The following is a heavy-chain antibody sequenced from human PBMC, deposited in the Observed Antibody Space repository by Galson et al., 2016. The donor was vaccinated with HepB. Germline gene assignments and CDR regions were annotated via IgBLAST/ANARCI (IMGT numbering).Heavy chain of an antibody. CDR3: KTRIDPFAGDR. V-gene: IGHV3-15*01. D-gene: IGHD3-16*01. Sequence: SLRLSCAASGFTFNKVWMSWVRQAPGKGLEWVGRIHSRTDGGATDYAAPVKGRFILSRDDLKITLYLQMNSLKSEDTAVYSCKTRIDPFAGDRWGQGTRVTVSS. CDR2: IHSRTDGGAT. J-gene: IGHJ4*02. CDR1: GFTFNKVW.